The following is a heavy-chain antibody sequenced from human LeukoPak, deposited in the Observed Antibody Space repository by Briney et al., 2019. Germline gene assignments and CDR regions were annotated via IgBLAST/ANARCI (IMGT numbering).Heavy chain of an antibody. D-gene: IGHD3-22*01. CDR1: GFTFSSYA. V-gene: IGHV3-23*01. CDR2: ISGSGGST. J-gene: IGHJ4*02. Sequence: PGGSLRLSCAASGFTFSSYAMSWVRQAPGKGLEWVSAISGSGGSTYYADSMKGRFTISRDNSKNTLYLQMNSLRAEDTAVYYCAKEPTYYYDSSSYQPYYFDFWGQGTLVTVSS. CDR3: AKEPTYYYDSSSYQPYYFDF.